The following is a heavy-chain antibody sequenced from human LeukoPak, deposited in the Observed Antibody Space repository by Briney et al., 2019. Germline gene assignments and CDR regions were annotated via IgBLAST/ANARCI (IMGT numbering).Heavy chain of an antibody. CDR3: AKFLPTHIVVANYYFDY. CDR2: NSGRGGST. J-gene: IGHJ4*02. CDR1: VLPYRSYA. D-gene: IGHD2-21*01. V-gene: IGHV3-23*01. Sequence: PGRTLRLLHAASVLPYRSYAKSCVSHAPGKGLEWVLANSGRGGSTYYADSVKGRFTISRDNSKNTRYLQMNSLRAEDTAVYYCAKFLPTHIVVANYYFDYWGQGTLVTVSS.